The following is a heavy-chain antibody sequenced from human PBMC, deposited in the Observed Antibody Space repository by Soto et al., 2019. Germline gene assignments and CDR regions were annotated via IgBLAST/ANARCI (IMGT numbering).Heavy chain of an antibody. CDR1: GGSISSGGYS. J-gene: IGHJ4*02. Sequence: QLQLQESGSGLVKPSQTLSLTCAVSGGSISSGGYSWGWSRQPPGKGLEWIGYIYQSGSTYYNPSLKSLVTTSVDRSKNQFSLKLSSGTAADTAVYYCAAGGGLPRYYWGQGTLVTVSS. CDR2: IYQSGST. V-gene: IGHV4-30-2*01. CDR3: AAGGGLPRYY. D-gene: IGHD5-12*01.